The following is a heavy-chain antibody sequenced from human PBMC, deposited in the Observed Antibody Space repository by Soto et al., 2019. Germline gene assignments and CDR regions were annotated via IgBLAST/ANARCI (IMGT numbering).Heavy chain of an antibody. V-gene: IGHV3-23*01. Sequence: EVQLLESGGGVVQPGGSLRLSCVASGFNFKKFAMAWFRQAAGEGLEWVSGISCCGGSASSADSVKGRFSIARDDSKNTVSLQLNSLRVEDTAQYYCARADGQQWLIPPLDNWGRGTLVTVS. CDR2: ISCCGGSA. D-gene: IGHD6-19*01. CDR1: GFNFKKFA. CDR3: ARADGQQWLIPPLDN. J-gene: IGHJ4*02.